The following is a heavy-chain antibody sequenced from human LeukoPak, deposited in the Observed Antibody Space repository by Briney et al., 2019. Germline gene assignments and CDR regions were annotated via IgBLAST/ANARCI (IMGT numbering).Heavy chain of an antibody. Sequence: PGGSLRLSCAASGFTFSDYYTSWIRQAPGKGLEGGAVISYDGSNKYYADSVKGRFTISRDNSKNTLYLQMNSLRAEDTAVYYCAKDQYSSGKSWGWYYFDYWGQGTLVTVSS. CDR3: AKDQYSSGKSWGWYYFDY. CDR2: ISYDGSNK. CDR1: GFTFSDYY. D-gene: IGHD6-19*01. J-gene: IGHJ4*02. V-gene: IGHV3-30*18.